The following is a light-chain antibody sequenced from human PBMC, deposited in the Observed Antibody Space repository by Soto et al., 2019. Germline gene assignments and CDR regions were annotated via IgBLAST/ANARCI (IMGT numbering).Light chain of an antibody. CDR2: AAS. CDR3: QQFHKWPLT. CDR1: ESASSN. Sequence: EIVMTQSPPTVSVSPAERATLSCSASESASSNLAWYQHEPGQAPRLLVYAASTSATRIPARFSGSGSGTEFTLTSSILQSEDVAFYYCQQFHKWPLTFGRGTNVEIK. J-gene: IGKJ4*01. V-gene: IGKV3-15*01.